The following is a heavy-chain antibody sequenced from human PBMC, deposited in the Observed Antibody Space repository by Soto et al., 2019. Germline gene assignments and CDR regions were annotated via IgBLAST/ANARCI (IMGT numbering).Heavy chain of an antibody. CDR1: GYTFFTYD. V-gene: IGHV1-18*01. CDR2: ISPYSGDT. Sequence: QVHLVQSGVEVKTPGASVKVSCQAFGYTFFTYDISWVRQAPGQGFELMGWISPYSGDTKYAQTFQGRVTMTTDTSTTTAYVQMRSLRSDDTAVYYCARHHGPTTSENWFDPWGQGTLVTVSS. CDR3: ARHHGPTTSENWFDP. J-gene: IGHJ5*02. D-gene: IGHD5-12*01.